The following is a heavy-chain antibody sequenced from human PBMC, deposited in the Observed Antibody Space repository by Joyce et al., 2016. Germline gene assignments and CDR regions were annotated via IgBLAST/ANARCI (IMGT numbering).Heavy chain of an antibody. V-gene: IGHV3-23*01. D-gene: IGHD4-17*01. CDR2: ISSSSGST. J-gene: IGHJ4*02. CDR1: RFAFSSYA. Sequence: EVQLLESGGGLVQPGGSLRLSCAASRFAFSSYAMSWVRQAPGKGLERVSTISSSSGSTYYADSVKGQFTISRDNSENTLYLQMNSLRAGDTAVYYCAKDQDYGDYSVDYWGQGTLVTVSS. CDR3: AKDQDYGDYSVDY.